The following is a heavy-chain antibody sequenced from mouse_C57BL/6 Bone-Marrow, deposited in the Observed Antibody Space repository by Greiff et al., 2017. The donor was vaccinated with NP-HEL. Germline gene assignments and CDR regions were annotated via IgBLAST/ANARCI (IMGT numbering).Heavy chain of an antibody. CDR3: ARDRGYYDYDKYFDV. J-gene: IGHJ1*03. Sequence: EVMLVESGGGLVKPGGSLKLSCAASGFTFSSYAMSWVRQTPEKRLEWVATISDGGSYTYYPDNVTGRFTISRDNAKNNLYLQMSHLKSEDTAMYYCARDRGYYDYDKYFDVWGTGTTVTVSS. V-gene: IGHV5-4*01. CDR1: GFTFSSYA. D-gene: IGHD2-4*01. CDR2: ISDGGSYT.